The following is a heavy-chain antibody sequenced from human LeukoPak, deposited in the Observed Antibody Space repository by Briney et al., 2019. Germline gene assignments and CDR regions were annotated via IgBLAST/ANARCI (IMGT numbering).Heavy chain of an antibody. J-gene: IGHJ4*02. D-gene: IGHD3-10*01. V-gene: IGHV3-15*01. CDR1: GFTFSNPW. CDR2: IRSKTDGGTA. Sequence: PGGSLRLSCAASGFTFSNPWMSWVRQAPGKGLEWVGRIRSKTDGGTADYAAPVKDRIIISRDDSKNTLYLQMNSLKNEDTAVYYCTTGIYWGQGTLVTVSS. CDR3: TTGIY.